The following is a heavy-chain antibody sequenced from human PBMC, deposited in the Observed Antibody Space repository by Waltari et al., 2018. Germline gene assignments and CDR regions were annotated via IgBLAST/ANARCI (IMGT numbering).Heavy chain of an antibody. J-gene: IGHJ4*02. CDR1: GYTFTSFA. V-gene: IGHV1-18*01. D-gene: IGHD5-12*01. CDR3: ARDLYSGYDFLLPFDY. CDR2: INTKSGDT. Sequence: QVQLVQSGGEVKKPGASVKVSCETSGYTFTSFAISWARQAPGQGLEWMGWINTKSGDTNDAPRFQGRGTMTTDTSTSTAYMELKSLTSDDTAVYYCARDLYSGYDFLLPFDYWGQGSLVTVSS.